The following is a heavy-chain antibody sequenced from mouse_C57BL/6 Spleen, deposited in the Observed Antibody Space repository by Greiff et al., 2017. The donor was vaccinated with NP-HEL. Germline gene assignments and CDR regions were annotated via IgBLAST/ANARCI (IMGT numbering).Heavy chain of an antibody. CDR2: INYDGSST. Sequence: EVQVVESEGGLVQPGSSMKLSCTASGFTFSDYYMAWVRQVPEKGLEWVANINYDGSSTYYLDSLKSRFIISRDNAKNILYLQMSSLKSEDTATYYCARGRTAYYAMDYWGQGTSVTVSS. J-gene: IGHJ4*01. CDR1: GFTFSDYY. CDR3: ARGRTAYYAMDY. V-gene: IGHV5-16*01. D-gene: IGHD4-1*01.